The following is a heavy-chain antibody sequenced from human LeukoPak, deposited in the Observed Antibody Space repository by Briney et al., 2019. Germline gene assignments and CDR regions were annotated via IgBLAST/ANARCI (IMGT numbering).Heavy chain of an antibody. D-gene: IGHD2-21*01. V-gene: IGHV3-74*01. CDR2: ITNDGSST. J-gene: IGHJ6*02. CDR3: ARYCGGDCYGLDV. Sequence: GGSLRLSCAASGLTFSSHWMHWVRQAPGKGLVWVSRITNDGSSTTYADSVKGRFTISRDNAKNSLYLQMNSLRAEDTALYYCARYCGGDCYGLDVWGQGTTVTVSS. CDR1: GLTFSSHW.